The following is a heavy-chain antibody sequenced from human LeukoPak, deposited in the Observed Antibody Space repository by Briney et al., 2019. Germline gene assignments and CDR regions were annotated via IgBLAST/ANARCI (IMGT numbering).Heavy chain of an antibody. V-gene: IGHV3-48*01. Sequence: PGGSLRLSCAASGFTFSSYSMNWVRQAPGKGLEWVSYISSSSSTIYYADSVKGRFTISRDNAKNSLYLQMNSLRAEDTAVYYCARDTSLYSSSIIFDYWGQGTLVTVPS. CDR2: ISSSSSTI. D-gene: IGHD6-6*01. CDR1: GFTFSSYS. CDR3: ARDTSLYSSSIIFDY. J-gene: IGHJ4*02.